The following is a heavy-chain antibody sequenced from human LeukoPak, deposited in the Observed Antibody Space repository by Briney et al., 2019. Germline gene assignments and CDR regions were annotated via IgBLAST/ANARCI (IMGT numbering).Heavy chain of an antibody. V-gene: IGHV3-23*01. D-gene: IGHD1-26*01. Sequence: TGGSLGLSCAASGFSFNTYAMSWVRQAPGKGLEWVSSISSGGSNTYYADPVKGRFTISRDNSKNRLHLQMNSLRTEDTAVYYCARDRDRVGAAYYFDYWGQGTLVTVSS. J-gene: IGHJ4*02. CDR1: GFSFNTYA. CDR3: ARDRDRVGAAYYFDY. CDR2: ISSGGSNT.